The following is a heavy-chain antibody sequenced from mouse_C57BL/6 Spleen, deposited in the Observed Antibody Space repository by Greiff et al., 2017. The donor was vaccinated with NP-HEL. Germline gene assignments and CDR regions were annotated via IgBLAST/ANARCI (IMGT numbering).Heavy chain of an antibody. J-gene: IGHJ2*01. CDR2: IYPGNGDT. CDR3: ARLATDYDYDEGPYY. D-gene: IGHD2-4*01. Sequence: LQQSGAELVRPGASVKMSCKASGYTFTSYNMHWVKQTPRQGLEWIGAIYPGNGDTSYNQKFKGKATLTVDKSSSTAYMQLSSLTSEDSAVYFCARLATDYDYDEGPYYWGQGTTLTVSS. CDR1: GYTFTSYN. V-gene: IGHV1-12*01.